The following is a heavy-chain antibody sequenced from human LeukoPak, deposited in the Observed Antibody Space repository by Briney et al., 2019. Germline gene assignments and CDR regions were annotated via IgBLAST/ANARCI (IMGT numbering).Heavy chain of an antibody. J-gene: IGHJ3*02. CDR3: ARVSTRDVVSGALRVGYAFDI. CDR2: IYTSGTT. D-gene: IGHD2-2*01. CDR1: GGSISSGSYY. Sequence: PSETLSLTCTVSGGSISSGSYYWSWVRQPAGKGLEWIGRIYTSGTTNCNPSLKSRVTISLDTSKNQFSLNLTSVTAADTAVYYCARVSTRDVVSGALRVGYAFDIWGQGTMVTVSS. V-gene: IGHV4-61*02.